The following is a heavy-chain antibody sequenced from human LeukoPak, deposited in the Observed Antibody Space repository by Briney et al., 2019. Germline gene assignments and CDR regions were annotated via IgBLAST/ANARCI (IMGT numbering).Heavy chain of an antibody. CDR1: GGTFSSYA. CDR2: IIPILGIA. D-gene: IGHD1-26*01. V-gene: IGHV1-69*04. Sequence: ASVKVSCKASGGTFSSYAISWVRQAPGQGLEWMGRIIPILGIANYAQKFQGRVTITADKSTSTAYMELSSLRSEDTAVYYCARVVFASGSYSDYWGQGTLVTVS. CDR3: ARVVFASGSYSDY. J-gene: IGHJ4*02.